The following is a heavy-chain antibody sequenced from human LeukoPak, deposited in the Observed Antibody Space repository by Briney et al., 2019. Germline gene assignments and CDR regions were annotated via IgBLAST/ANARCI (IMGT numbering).Heavy chain of an antibody. CDR3: ARALREGFGELSVADWFDP. V-gene: IGHV4-30-4*01. Sequence: SQTLSLTCTVSGGSISSGGYYWSWIRQHPGKGLELIGYIYYSGSTYYNPSLKSRVTISVDRSKNQFSLKLSSVTAADTAVYYCARALREGFGELSVADWFDPWGQGTLVTVSS. D-gene: IGHD3-10*01. CDR2: IYYSGST. J-gene: IGHJ5*02. CDR1: GGSISSGGYY.